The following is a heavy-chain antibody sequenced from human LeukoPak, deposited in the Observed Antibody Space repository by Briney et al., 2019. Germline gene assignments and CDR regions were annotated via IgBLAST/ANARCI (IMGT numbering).Heavy chain of an antibody. CDR2: ISSSSSTI. Sequence: GGSLRLSCAASGFTFSSYSMTWVRQAPGKGLEWVSYISSSSSTIYYADSVKGRFTISRDNAKNSLYLQMNSLRAEDTAVYYCARDSKYYDFWSGSTGYYFDYWGQGTLVTVYS. J-gene: IGHJ4*02. V-gene: IGHV3-48*04. CDR3: ARDSKYYDFWSGSTGYYFDY. CDR1: GFTFSSYS. D-gene: IGHD3-3*01.